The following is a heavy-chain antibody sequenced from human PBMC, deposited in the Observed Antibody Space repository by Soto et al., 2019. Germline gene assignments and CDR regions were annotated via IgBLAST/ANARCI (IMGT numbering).Heavy chain of an antibody. Sequence: QVQLVESGGGVVQPGRSLRLSCAASGFTFSSYGMHWVRQAPGKGLEWVAVISYDGSNKYFADSVKGRFTISRDNSKNTLYLQMNSLRAEDTAVYYCASPLGYCSSTSCPNFDYWGQGTLVTVSS. CDR1: GFTFSSYG. J-gene: IGHJ4*02. D-gene: IGHD2-2*01. CDR2: ISYDGSNK. V-gene: IGHV3-30*03. CDR3: ASPLGYCSSTSCPNFDY.